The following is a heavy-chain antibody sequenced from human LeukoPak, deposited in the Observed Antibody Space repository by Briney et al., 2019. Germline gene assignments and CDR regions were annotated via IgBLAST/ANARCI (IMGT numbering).Heavy chain of an antibody. V-gene: IGHV3-7*03. CDR1: GFRFSSYW. Sequence: GGSLRLSCVASGFRFSSYWLTWVRQAPGKGLEWVANIKEDGNEKYYVDSVKGRFTISRDNAKNSLYLQMNSLRAEDTALYYCAKDGRSDYYYYGMDVWGQGTTVTVSS. CDR3: AKDGRSDYYYYGMDV. J-gene: IGHJ6*02. CDR2: IKEDGNEK.